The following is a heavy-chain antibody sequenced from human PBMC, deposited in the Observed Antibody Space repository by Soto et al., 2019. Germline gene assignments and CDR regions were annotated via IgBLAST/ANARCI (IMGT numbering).Heavy chain of an antibody. J-gene: IGHJ3*01. CDR1: GGSLTNYF. Sequence: QVQLQESGPGLVEPSETPSLTCTVSGGSLTNYFWTWIRQSPGKGLEWIAYIRYSGKTGYNPSLKSRVTISLDTPKNQFSLKLTSVTAADTAIYYCARFQYTVVTPFDLWGQGTMVIVSS. CDR2: IRYSGKT. D-gene: IGHD2-21*02. CDR3: ARFQYTVVTPFDL. V-gene: IGHV4-59*01.